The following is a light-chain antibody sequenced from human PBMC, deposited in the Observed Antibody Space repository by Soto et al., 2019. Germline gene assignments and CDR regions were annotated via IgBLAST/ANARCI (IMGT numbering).Light chain of an antibody. CDR1: QNIRNH. CDR3: QQRDTWPPFT. V-gene: IGKV3-11*01. CDR2: DAS. Sequence: EIVLTQSPATLSFSLGERATLSCRASQNIRNHLAWYQQKPGQAPRLLIYDASNRATGIPARFSGGGSGTDFSLTISSLEPEDFAVYYCQQRDTWPPFTLGPGTTVDMK. J-gene: IGKJ3*01.